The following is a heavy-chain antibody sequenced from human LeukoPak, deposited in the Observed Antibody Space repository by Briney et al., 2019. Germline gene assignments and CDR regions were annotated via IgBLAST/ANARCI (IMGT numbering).Heavy chain of an antibody. Sequence: ASVKVSCKVSGHTLTELSMHWVRQAPGKGLEWMGGFDPEDGETIYAQKFQGRVTMTEDTSTDTAYMELSSLRSEDTAVYYCATGGYSSWGNFDYWGQGTLVTVSS. CDR2: FDPEDGET. CDR3: ATGGYSSWGNFDY. D-gene: IGHD6-6*01. CDR1: GHTLTELS. V-gene: IGHV1-24*01. J-gene: IGHJ4*02.